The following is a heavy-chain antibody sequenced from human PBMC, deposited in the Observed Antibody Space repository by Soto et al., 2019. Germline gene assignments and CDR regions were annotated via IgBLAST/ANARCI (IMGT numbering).Heavy chain of an antibody. D-gene: IGHD3-10*01. CDR3: AKLGSSGGTTS. CDR1: GFTFSSYA. V-gene: IGHV3-23*01. CDR2: ISDSGGVT. J-gene: IGHJ4*02. Sequence: EVHLLESGGDLVQPGGSLRLSCAASGFTFSSYAMTWVRQAPGRGLEWVSSISDSGGVTFHADAVKGRFTTSRDNSKNTLNMRMNSLSAEDTAVYYCAKLGSSGGTTSWGQGTLVTVSS.